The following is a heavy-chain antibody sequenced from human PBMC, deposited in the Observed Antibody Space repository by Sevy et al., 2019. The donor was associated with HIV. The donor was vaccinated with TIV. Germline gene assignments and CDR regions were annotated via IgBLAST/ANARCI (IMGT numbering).Heavy chain of an antibody. Sequence: SEILSLTCTVSGGSISNNNYYWVWIRQPPGKGLEWIGSIYYNGRTYDNPSLKSRVTIYVDTSKNQCSLRLTSVTAADTAVYYCARLTIFGVLTENWFDPWGLGTLVTVSS. CDR2: IYYNGRT. V-gene: IGHV4-39*01. CDR1: GGSISNNNYY. J-gene: IGHJ5*02. CDR3: ARLTIFGVLTENWFDP. D-gene: IGHD3-3*01.